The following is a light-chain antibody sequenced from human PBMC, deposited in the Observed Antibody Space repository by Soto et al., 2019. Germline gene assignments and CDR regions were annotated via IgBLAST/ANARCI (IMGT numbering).Light chain of an antibody. V-gene: IGKV1-39*01. Sequence: DLQMTQSPSSLSASVGDRVTITCRASQYISYSLSWYQQKVGQAPKLLIYTTSTLQSGVPSRFSGSKSGPDFTLTISGLQPEDFATYYCQQSHTTPITFGQGTRLEIK. CDR1: QYISYS. J-gene: IGKJ5*01. CDR2: TTS. CDR3: QQSHTTPIT.